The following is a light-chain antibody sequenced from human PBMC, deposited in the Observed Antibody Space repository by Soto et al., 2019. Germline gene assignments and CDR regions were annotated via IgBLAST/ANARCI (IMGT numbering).Light chain of an antibody. CDR2: DVS. CDR3: CSYAGSNYYV. Sequence: QSVLAQPASVSGSPGQSITISCTGTSSDVGGYHYVSWYQQYPGKAPKVMIYDVSNRPSGVSNRFSGSKSGNTASLTISGLQAEDEADFYCCSYAGSNYYVFGTGTKVTVL. V-gene: IGLV2-14*01. J-gene: IGLJ1*01. CDR1: SSDVGGYHY.